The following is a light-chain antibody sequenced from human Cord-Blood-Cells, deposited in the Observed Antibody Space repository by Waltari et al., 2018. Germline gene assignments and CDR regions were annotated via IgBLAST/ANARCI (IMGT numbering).Light chain of an antibody. J-gene: IGLJ2*01. CDR1: SSDGGSYNL. V-gene: IGLV2-23*01. CDR3: CSYAGSSNVV. CDR2: EGS. Sequence: QSALTQPASVSGSPGQSITISCTGTSSDGGSYNLVSWYQQHPGKAPNLMIYEGSKRPSGVSNRFSGSKSGNTASLTISGLQAEDEADYYCCSYAGSSNVVFGGGTKLTVL.